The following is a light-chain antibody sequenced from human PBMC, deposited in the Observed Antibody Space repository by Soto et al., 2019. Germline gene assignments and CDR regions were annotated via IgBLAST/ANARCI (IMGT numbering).Light chain of an antibody. J-gene: IGKJ5*01. CDR1: QSISSY. V-gene: IGKV1-39*01. CDR3: QQSYSTPIT. Sequence: DIQITQSPSSLSASVGDRVTITCRASQSISSYLNWYQQKPGKAPKLLIYAASSLQSGVPSRFSGSGSGTDFTLTISSLQPEDFATYYCQQSYSTPITFGHGTRLEIK. CDR2: AAS.